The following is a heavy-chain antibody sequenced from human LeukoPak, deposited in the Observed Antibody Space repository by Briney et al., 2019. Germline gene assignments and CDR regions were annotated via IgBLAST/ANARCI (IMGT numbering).Heavy chain of an antibody. V-gene: IGHV1-2*02. CDR1: GGTFSSYA. D-gene: IGHD1-7*01. Sequence: ASVKVSCKASGGTFSSYAISWVRQAPGQGLEWTGWISPNSGGTNYAQKFQGRVTMTRDTSISTAYMELSRLISDDTAVYYCAREETETAFDYWGQGTLVTVSS. J-gene: IGHJ4*02. CDR3: AREETETAFDY. CDR2: ISPNSGGT.